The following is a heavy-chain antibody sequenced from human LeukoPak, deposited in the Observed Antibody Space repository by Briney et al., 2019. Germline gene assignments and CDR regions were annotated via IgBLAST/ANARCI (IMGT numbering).Heavy chain of an antibody. V-gene: IGHV4-34*01. D-gene: IGHD3-10*01. CDR3: ARSSYGSGSPQKTAGSLDM. CDR1: DGSFSGYY. CDR2: INHSGST. Sequence: SETLSLTCAVYDGSFSGYYWSWIRQPPGKGLGWIGVINHSGSTNYNPSLKSRVTISVDTSKNQFSLKLSSVTAADTAVYYCARSSYGSGSPQKTAGSLDMWGQGTMVTVS. J-gene: IGHJ3*02.